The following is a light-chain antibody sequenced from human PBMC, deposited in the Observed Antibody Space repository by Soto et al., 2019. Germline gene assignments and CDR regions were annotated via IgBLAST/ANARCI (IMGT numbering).Light chain of an antibody. V-gene: IGLV7-46*01. CDR2: DTN. Sequence: QSVLTQEPSLTVSPGETVTLTCGSSTGTVTSGHYPYWFQQRPGQAPTTLIYDTNNKYSWTPDRFSGSLLGGKAALTLSGAQPEDEGDYYCLLLYSGNRRVFGTGTKLTVL. CDR1: TGTVTSGHY. CDR3: LLLYSGNRRV. J-gene: IGLJ1*01.